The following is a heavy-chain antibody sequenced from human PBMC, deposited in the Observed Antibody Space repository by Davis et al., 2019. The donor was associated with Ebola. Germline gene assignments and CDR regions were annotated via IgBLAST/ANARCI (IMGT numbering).Heavy chain of an antibody. CDR3: ARDYGGWFDP. Sequence: NLQGRVTITADESTSTAYMELSSLRSEDTAVYYCARDYGGWFDPWGQGTLVIVSS. D-gene: IGHD3-10*01. V-gene: IGHV1-69*01. J-gene: IGHJ5*02.